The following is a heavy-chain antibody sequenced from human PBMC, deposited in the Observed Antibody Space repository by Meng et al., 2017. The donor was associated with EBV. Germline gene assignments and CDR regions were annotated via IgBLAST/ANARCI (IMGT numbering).Heavy chain of an antibody. J-gene: IGHJ4*02. CDR3: AHIIAARPFDY. V-gene: IGHV2-5*02. D-gene: IGHD6-6*01. Sequence: QTPVKESGSTLLKPTQTLTLTCTFSGFALSTRGVGVGWIRQPPGKALEWLALIYWDDDKRYSPSLKSRLTITKDTSKNQVVLTMTNMDPVDAATYYCAHIIAARPFDYWGQGTLVTVSS. CDR2: IYWDDDK. CDR1: GFALSTRGVG.